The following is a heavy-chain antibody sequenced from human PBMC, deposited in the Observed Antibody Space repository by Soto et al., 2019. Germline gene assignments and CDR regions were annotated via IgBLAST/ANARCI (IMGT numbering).Heavy chain of an antibody. CDR1: GFTFSSYG. D-gene: IGHD3-16*02. CDR3: APLGQYYDYIWGSYRYSPDFDY. CDR2: ISYDGSNK. Sequence: GGSLRLSCAASGFTFSSYGMHWVRQAPGKGLEWVAVISYDGSNKYYADSVKGRFTISRDNSKNTLHLQMNSLRAEDTAVYYCAPLGQYYDYIWGSYRYSPDFDYWGQGTLVTVSS. J-gene: IGHJ4*02. V-gene: IGHV3-30*03.